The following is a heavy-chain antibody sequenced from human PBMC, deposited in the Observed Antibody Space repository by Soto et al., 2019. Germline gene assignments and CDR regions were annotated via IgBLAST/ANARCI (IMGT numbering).Heavy chain of an antibody. Sequence: SETLSLTCTVSGGSISSSSYYWGWIRQPPGKGLEWLGSIYYSGSTYYNPSLKSRVTISVDTSKNQFSLKLSSVTAADTAVYYCARRVFVWGSYRYFYWFDPWGQGTLVTSPQ. CDR3: ARRVFVWGSYRYFYWFDP. V-gene: IGHV4-39*01. D-gene: IGHD3-16*02. CDR2: IYYSGST. CDR1: GGSISSSSYY. J-gene: IGHJ5*02.